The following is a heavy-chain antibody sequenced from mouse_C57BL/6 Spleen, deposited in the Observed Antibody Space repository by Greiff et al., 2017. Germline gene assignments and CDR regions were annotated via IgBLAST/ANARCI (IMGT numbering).Heavy chain of an antibody. V-gene: IGHV1-69*01. CDR3: ARRRGYGYFDV. Sequence: QVQLKQPGAELVMPGASVKLSCKASGYTFTSYWMHWVKQRPGQGLEWIGEIDPSDSYTNYNQKFKGKSTLTVDKSSSTAYMQLSSLTSEDSAVYYCARRRGYGYFDVWGTGTTVTVSS. CDR1: GYTFTSYW. J-gene: IGHJ1*03. CDR2: IDPSDSYT.